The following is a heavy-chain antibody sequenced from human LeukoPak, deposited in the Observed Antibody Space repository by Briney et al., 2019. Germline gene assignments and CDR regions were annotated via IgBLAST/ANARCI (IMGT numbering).Heavy chain of an antibody. J-gene: IGHJ4*02. Sequence: GGSLRLSCAASGFTFSSYWMSWVRQARGKGLEGVPNIKQDGTETYYLDSVKLRFTISRDNAKNSLYLQMNSLRAEDTAVYYCARGTVGYLYYFDYWGQGTLVTVSS. D-gene: IGHD1-26*01. CDR1: GFTFSSYW. V-gene: IGHV3-7*01. CDR3: ARGTVGYLYYFDY. CDR2: IKQDGTET.